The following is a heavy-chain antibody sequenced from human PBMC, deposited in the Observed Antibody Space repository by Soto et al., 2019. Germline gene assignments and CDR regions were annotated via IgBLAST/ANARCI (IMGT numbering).Heavy chain of an antibody. Sequence: QVQLLQSGGEVKKPGASVEVSCKTSGYTFNNYGIRWVRQAPGQGLEWMGWISGYNGNTNYAQKFQDRLTMTLDTSTSTAYMELRSLRSDDTAVYFCARSVRVASPGDYWGQGTLATVSS. V-gene: IGHV1-18*04. CDR1: GYTFNNYG. D-gene: IGHD3-10*02. CDR2: ISGYNGNT. J-gene: IGHJ4*02. CDR3: ARSVRVASPGDY.